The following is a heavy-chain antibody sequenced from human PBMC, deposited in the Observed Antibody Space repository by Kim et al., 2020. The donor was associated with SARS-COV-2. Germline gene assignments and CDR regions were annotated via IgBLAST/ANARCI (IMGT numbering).Heavy chain of an antibody. Sequence: ASVKVSCKVSGYTLTELSMHWVRQAPGKGLEWMGGFDPEDGETIYAQKFQGRVTMTEDTSTDTAYMELSSLRSEDTAVYYCATICQRHDAFDIWGQGTMVTVSS. CDR2: FDPEDGET. CDR3: ATICQRHDAFDI. CDR1: GYTLTELS. J-gene: IGHJ3*02. V-gene: IGHV1-24*01.